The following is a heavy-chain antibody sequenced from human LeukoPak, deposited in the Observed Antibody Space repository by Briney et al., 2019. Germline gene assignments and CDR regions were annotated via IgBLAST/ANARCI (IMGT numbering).Heavy chain of an antibody. CDR2: INHNGNVN. J-gene: IGHJ4*02. CDR1: GFTFSSYW. D-gene: IGHD1-26*01. V-gene: IGHV3-7*03. Sequence: GGSLRLSCAASGFTFSSYWMNWARQAPGKGLEWVASINHNGNVNYYVDSVKGRFTISRDNAKNTLYLQMNSLRAEDTAVYYCAKDSYSGSYYYWGQGTLVTVSS. CDR3: AKDSYSGSYYY.